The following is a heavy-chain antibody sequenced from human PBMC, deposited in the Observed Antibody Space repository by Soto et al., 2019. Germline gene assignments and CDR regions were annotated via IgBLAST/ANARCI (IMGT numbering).Heavy chain of an antibody. CDR1: GFTFSSYA. CDR2: ILASGGGI. J-gene: IGHJ4*02. D-gene: IGHD4-17*01. CDR3: AKSSGLDYRLFDY. Sequence: EVQLLESGGGLVQPGGSLRLSCAASGFTFSSYAMSWVRQAPGKGLEWVSTILASGGGIYYADSVKGRFSISRDHSKNTLYLQMNSLRAEDTAIYYCAKSSGLDYRLFDYWGQGALVSFSS. V-gene: IGHV3-23*01.